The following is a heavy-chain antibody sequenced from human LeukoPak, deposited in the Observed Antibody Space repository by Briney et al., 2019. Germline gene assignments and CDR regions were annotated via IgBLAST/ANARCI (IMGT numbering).Heavy chain of an antibody. CDR3: TTEDSSGPFDY. CDR2: INSKTDGGST. CDR1: GFTFTNAW. Sequence: GGSLRLSCAVSGFTFTNAWMSWVRQAPGKGMEWVGRINSKTDGGSTDYAAPVKGRFTISRNDSKNTLYLQMNSLKTEDTAVYYFTTEDSSGPFDYWGQGTLVTVSS. D-gene: IGHD3-22*01. V-gene: IGHV3-15*01. J-gene: IGHJ4*02.